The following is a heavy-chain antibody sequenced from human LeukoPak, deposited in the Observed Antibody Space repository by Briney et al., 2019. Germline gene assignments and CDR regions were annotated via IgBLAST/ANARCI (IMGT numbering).Heavy chain of an antibody. CDR2: IRHDEGSI. CDR3: ARDRHDYWSGYYVGYFDS. Sequence: PGGSLRLSCATSGFTFFNYGMTWVRQAPGKGLEWVAFIRHDEGSIFYADSIKGRFTISRDNSNNTLYLQMDNLRPEDTAVYHCARDRHDYWSGYYVGYFDSWGQGILVTVSS. CDR1: GFTFFNYG. D-gene: IGHD3-3*01. V-gene: IGHV3-30*02. J-gene: IGHJ4*02.